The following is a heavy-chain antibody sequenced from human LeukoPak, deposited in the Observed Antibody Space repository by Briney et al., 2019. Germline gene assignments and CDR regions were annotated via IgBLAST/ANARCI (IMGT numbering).Heavy chain of an antibody. CDR1: GFTFSSYS. D-gene: IGHD3-22*01. CDR2: ISSSSSTI. CDR3: ARHPGAQYYYDSSGEGVYFDY. Sequence: PGGSLRLSCAASGFTFSSYSMNWVRQAPGKGLEWVSYISSSSSTIYYADSVKGRFTISRDNAKNSLYLQMNSLRAEDTAVYYCARHPGAQYYYDSSGEGVYFDYWGQGTLVTVSS. V-gene: IGHV3-48*01. J-gene: IGHJ4*02.